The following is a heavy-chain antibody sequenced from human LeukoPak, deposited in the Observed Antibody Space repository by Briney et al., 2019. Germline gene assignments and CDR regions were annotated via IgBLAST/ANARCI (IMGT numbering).Heavy chain of an antibody. J-gene: IGHJ4*02. CDR2: MSPNSGDT. Sequence: ASVKVSCKASGYTFTSYDINWVRQATGQGLEWMGWMSPNSGDTGYAQKFQGRVTMTRDTSISTAYMELTSLRSEDTAVYYCARTGPNWGFDDYWGQGTLVTVSS. V-gene: IGHV1-8*01. D-gene: IGHD7-27*01. CDR3: ARTGPNWGFDDY. CDR1: GYTFTSYD.